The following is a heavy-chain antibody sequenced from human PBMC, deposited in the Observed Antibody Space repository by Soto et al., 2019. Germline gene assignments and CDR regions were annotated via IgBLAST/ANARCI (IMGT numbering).Heavy chain of an antibody. J-gene: IGHJ6*03. D-gene: IGHD3-10*01. CDR2: IGTAGDP. V-gene: IGHV3-13*05. CDR1: GFTFSSYD. Sequence: EVQLVESGGDLVQPGGSLRLSCAASGFTFSSYDMHWVRQAAGKGLEWVSAIGTAGDPYYTDSAKGRFTISRENAQNSLFLQMNSLRAVDTAVYYCARGSFGAGSFRAYMDVWGRGTTVTVSS. CDR3: ARGSFGAGSFRAYMDV.